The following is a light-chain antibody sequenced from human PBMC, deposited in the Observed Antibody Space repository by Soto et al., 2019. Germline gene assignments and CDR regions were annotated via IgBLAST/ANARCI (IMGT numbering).Light chain of an antibody. CDR3: QQFNSYLWT. V-gene: IGKV1-5*01. J-gene: IGKJ1*01. CDR1: QSISSY. Sequence: DIDMTQSPSSLSASVGDRVTITCRASQSISSYLNWYQQKPGKAPKLLIYDASSLESGVPSRFSGSGSGTEFTLTISSLQPDDFATYYCQQFNSYLWTFGQGTKVAIK. CDR2: DAS.